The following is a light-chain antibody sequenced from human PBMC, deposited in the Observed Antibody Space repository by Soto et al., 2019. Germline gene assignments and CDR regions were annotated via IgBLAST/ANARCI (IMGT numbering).Light chain of an antibody. V-gene: IGLV1-44*01. CDR3: AAWDDSPNGHYV. Sequence: QSVLTQPPSASGTPGERVTISCSVSSSNIGSYTVSWYQQLPGTAPKLLIFSNNKRPSGVPDRFSGSKSGTSASLAISGLQSEDEADYYCAAWDDSPNGHYVFGTGTKVTVL. CDR1: SSNIGSYT. J-gene: IGLJ1*01. CDR2: SNN.